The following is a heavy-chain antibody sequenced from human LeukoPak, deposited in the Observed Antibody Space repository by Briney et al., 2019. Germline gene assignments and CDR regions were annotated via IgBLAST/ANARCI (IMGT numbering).Heavy chain of an antibody. CDR3: APRRVAADKGFDY. Sequence: ASVKVSCKASGYIFTSYYMHWVRQAPGQGLEWMGIINPSSGSTSYAQKFQDRVKMTRDTSRSTAYMELSSLRSDDTAVYYCAPRRVAADKGFDYWGQGTLVTVSS. V-gene: IGHV1-46*01. CDR2: INPSSGST. J-gene: IGHJ4*02. D-gene: IGHD6-19*01. CDR1: GYIFTSYY.